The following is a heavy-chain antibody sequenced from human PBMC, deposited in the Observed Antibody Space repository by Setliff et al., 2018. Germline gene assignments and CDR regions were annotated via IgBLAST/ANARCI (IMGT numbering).Heavy chain of an antibody. V-gene: IGHV1-69*05. CDR3: AREGVDTRSSTDYRYYMDV. CDR2: IVPMFGTT. Sequence: SVKVSCKASGGSFRNSGSGWVRQAPGQGLEWIGGIVPMFGTTNYAQKFQGRVTITTDNSTSTAYMELSSLRSEDTAVYYCAREGVDTRSSTDYRYYMDVWGKGTTGTVAS. D-gene: IGHD2-15*01. J-gene: IGHJ6*03. CDR1: GGSFRNSG.